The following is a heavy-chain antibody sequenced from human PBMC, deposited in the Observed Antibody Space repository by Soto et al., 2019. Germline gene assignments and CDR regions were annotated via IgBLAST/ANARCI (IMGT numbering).Heavy chain of an antibody. Sequence: QVQLQESGPGLVKPSETLSLTCTVSGGSISSYYWSWIRQPPGKGLEWIGYIYYSGSTNYNPSLKSRVTISVDTSKHQFSLKLSSVTAADTAVYYCARRWVGYSSTSNWFDPWGQGTLVTVSS. CDR1: GGSISSYY. CDR2: IYYSGST. CDR3: ARRWVGYSSTSNWFDP. V-gene: IGHV4-59*01. J-gene: IGHJ5*02. D-gene: IGHD6-19*01.